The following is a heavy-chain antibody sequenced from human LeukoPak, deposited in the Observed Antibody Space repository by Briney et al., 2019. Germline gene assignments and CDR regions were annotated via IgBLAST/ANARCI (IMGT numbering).Heavy chain of an antibody. Sequence: GASVKVSCKASGYTFTGYYIHWVRQAPGQGLEWMGRINPNSGGTNYAQKFQGRVTMTRDTSISTAYMELSSLRSDDTAVYYCARVGGDAYGDPYAYYFDSCGQGSLGTVAS. D-gene: IGHD4-17*01. CDR3: ARVGGDAYGDPYAYYFDS. CDR2: INPNSGGT. J-gene: IGHJ4*02. CDR1: GYTFTGYY. V-gene: IGHV1-2*06.